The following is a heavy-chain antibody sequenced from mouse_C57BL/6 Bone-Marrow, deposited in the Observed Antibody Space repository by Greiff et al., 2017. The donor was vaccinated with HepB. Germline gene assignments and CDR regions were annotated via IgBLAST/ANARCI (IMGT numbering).Heavy chain of an antibody. D-gene: IGHD1-1*01. CDR3: ARHEVITTVVAGDYYAMDY. CDR1: GYTFTEYT. J-gene: IGHJ4*01. Sequence: QVQLQQSGAELVKPGASVKLSCKASGYTFTEYTIHWVKQRSGQGLEWIGWFYPGSGSIKYNEKFKDKATLTADKSSSTVYMELSRLTSEDSAVYFCARHEVITTVVAGDYYAMDYWGQGTSVTVSS. CDR2: FYPGSGSI. V-gene: IGHV1-62-2*01.